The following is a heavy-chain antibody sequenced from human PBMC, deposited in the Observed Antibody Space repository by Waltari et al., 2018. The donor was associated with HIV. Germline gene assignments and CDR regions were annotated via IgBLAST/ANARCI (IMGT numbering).Heavy chain of an antibody. CDR2: INPNRGGK. Sequence: QVQLVQSGAEVKKPGASVKVSCKASGYTFTGYYMHWVRQAPGQGLEWRGWINPNRGGKNYAQKFQGRVTMTRDTSISTAYMELSRLRSDDTAVYYCAREYSSSSRTGDYWGQGTLVTVSS. V-gene: IGHV1-2*02. J-gene: IGHJ4*02. CDR3: AREYSSSSRTGDY. D-gene: IGHD6-6*01. CDR1: GYTFTGYY.